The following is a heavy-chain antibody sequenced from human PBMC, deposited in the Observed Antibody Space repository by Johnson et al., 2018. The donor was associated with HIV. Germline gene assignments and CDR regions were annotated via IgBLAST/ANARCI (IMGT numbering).Heavy chain of an antibody. J-gene: IGHJ3*02. Sequence: VQLVESGGGLVQPGGSLRLSCAASGFTVSSNYMSWVRQAPGKGLEWVSVIYSGGSTYYADSVEGRFTISRDNSRNTLYLQMNSLRTEDTAVYYCAKVRWGGDCLDAFDIWGQGTMVTVSS. D-gene: IGHD2-21*02. CDR1: GFTVSSNY. CDR3: AKVRWGGDCLDAFDI. V-gene: IGHV3-66*01. CDR2: IYSGGST.